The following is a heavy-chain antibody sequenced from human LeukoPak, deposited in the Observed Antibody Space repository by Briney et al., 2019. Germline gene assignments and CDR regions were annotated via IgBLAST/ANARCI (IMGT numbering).Heavy chain of an antibody. D-gene: IGHD2-2*02. CDR1: GGSFSGYY. J-gene: IGHJ5*02. CDR3: ARDPTHRRYCSSTSCYMLGWFDP. Sequence: KPSETLSLTCAVYGGSFSGYYWSWIRQPPGKGLEWIVEINHSGSTNYNPSLKSRVTISVDTSKNQFSLKLCSVTAADTAVYYCARDPTHRRYCSSTSCYMLGWFDPWGQGTLVTVSS. V-gene: IGHV4-34*01. CDR2: INHSGST.